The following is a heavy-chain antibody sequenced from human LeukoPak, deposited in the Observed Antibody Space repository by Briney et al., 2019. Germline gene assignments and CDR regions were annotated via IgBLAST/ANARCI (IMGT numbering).Heavy chain of an antibody. CDR3: ARDKYGDYSFDY. CDR2: IIPIFGTA. D-gene: IGHD4-17*01. V-gene: IGHV1-69*13. J-gene: IGHJ4*02. Sequence: TVKVSCKASGGTFSSYAISWVRQAPGQGLEWMGGIIPIFGTANYAQKFQGRVTITADESTSTAYMELSSLRSEDTAVYYCARDKYGDYSFDYWGQGTLVTVSS. CDR1: GGTFSSYA.